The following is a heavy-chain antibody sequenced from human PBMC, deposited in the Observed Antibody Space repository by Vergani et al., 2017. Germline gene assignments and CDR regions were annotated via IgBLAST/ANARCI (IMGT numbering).Heavy chain of an antibody. CDR3: ARGGLTVTTLLVD. D-gene: IGHD4-17*01. CDR1: GFTFSSYS. J-gene: IGHJ4*02. V-gene: IGHV3-21*01. Sequence: EVQLVESGGGLVKPGGSLRLSCAASGFTFSSYSMNWVRQAPGKGLEWVSSISSSSSYIYYADSEKGRFTISRDNAKNSLYLQMNSLRAEDTAVYYCARGGLTVTTLLVDWGQGTLVTVSS. CDR2: ISSSSSYI.